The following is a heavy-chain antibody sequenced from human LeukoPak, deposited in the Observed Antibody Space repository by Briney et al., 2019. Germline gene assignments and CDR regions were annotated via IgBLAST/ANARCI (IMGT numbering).Heavy chain of an antibody. Sequence: GGSLRPSCVASGFTFHNHIISWIRQAPGRGLEWVANMRQDGSEKFYADSVRGRFIVSRDNAKISLYLQMNSLRVEDTALSFCAREGEAFDYWGQGTLVTVSS. D-gene: IGHD3-16*01. V-gene: IGHV3-7*01. J-gene: IGHJ4*02. CDR3: AREGEAFDY. CDR2: MRQDGSEK. CDR1: GFTFHNHI.